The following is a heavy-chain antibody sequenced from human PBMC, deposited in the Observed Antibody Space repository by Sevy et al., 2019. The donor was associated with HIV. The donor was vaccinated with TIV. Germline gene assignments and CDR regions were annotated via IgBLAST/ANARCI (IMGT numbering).Heavy chain of an antibody. CDR1: GGSISSSSYY. Sequence: SETLSLTCAVSGGSISSSSYYWNWIRQPPGKGLEWIGSIYYTGSTYYKPSLKSRVTISKDTSKNQLSLKLTSVTAADTAVYYCARPEGLQLNYAMDVWGQGTTVTVSS. CDR2: IYYTGST. CDR3: ARPEGLQLNYAMDV. V-gene: IGHV4-39*01. D-gene: IGHD3-3*01. J-gene: IGHJ6*02.